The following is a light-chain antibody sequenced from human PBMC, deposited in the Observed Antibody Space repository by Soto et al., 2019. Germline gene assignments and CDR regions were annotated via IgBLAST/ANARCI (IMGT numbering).Light chain of an antibody. CDR2: DAS. CDR1: QSVSNN. J-gene: IGKJ4*01. CDR3: QQYNNWPPRST. V-gene: IGKV3D-15*01. Sequence: IVLTQSPGTLSLSPGERATLSCRASQSVSNNYLAWYQQKPGQTPRLLIYDASKRATGIPARFSGSGSGTEFTLTISSLQSEDFAVYYCQQYNNWPPRSTFGGGTKVDIK.